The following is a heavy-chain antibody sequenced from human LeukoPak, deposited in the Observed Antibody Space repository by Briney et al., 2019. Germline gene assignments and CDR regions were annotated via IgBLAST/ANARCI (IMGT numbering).Heavy chain of an antibody. CDR1: GFTFSSYG. Sequence: GGSLRLSCAASGFTFSSYGMHWVRQAPGKGVEWVAVISYDGSNKYYADSVKGRFTISRDNSKNTLYLQMNSLRAEDTAVYYCATRTKTVAGLDYWGQGTLVTVSS. J-gene: IGHJ4*02. V-gene: IGHV3-30*03. CDR3: ATRTKTVAGLDY. CDR2: ISYDGSNK. D-gene: IGHD6-19*01.